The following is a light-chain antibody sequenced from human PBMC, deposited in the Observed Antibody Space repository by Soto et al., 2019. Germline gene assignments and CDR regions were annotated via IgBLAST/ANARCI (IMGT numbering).Light chain of an antibody. CDR3: QADDSSLSGSAV. CDR1: SSNIGAGYD. J-gene: IGLJ7*01. CDR2: GNS. V-gene: IGLV1-40*01. Sequence: QSVLTQPPSVSGAPGQRVTISCTGSSSNIGAGYDVHWYQQLPGTAPKLLIYGNSNRPSGVPDRFSGSKSGTSASLAITGLQAADEADYYCQADDSSLSGSAVFGGGTQLTVL.